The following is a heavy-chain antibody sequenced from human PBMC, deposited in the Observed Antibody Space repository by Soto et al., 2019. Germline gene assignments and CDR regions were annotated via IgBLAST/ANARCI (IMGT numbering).Heavy chain of an antibody. CDR1: GVSISSYY. CDR2: VYYSGST. Sequence: PSETLSLTCTVSGVSISSYYWSWILQPPGKGLEWIGYVYYSGSTNYNPSLKTRLTISKDTSKNQVVLTMTNMDPVDTATYYCARSRSPSVLAYFEYRGQGTLDPVSP. CDR3: ARSRSPSVLAYFEY. J-gene: IGHJ4*02. D-gene: IGHD6-6*01. V-gene: IGHV4-59*01.